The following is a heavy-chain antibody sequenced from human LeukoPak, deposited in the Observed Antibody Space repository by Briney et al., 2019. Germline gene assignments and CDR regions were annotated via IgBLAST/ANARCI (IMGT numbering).Heavy chain of an antibody. CDR3: ASSRGMGQFDP. Sequence: SETLSLTCTVSGGSISTYYWSWIRQPPGKGLEWIGYIYYNGNTNYNPSLQSRVTISVDTSKKQFSLRLSSVTAADTAVYYCASSRGMGQFDPWGQGTLVTVSS. J-gene: IGHJ5*02. CDR1: GGSISTYY. D-gene: IGHD3-10*01. V-gene: IGHV4-59*01. CDR2: IYYNGNT.